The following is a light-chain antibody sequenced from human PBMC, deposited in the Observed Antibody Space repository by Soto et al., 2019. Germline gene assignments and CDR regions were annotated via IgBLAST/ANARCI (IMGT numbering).Light chain of an antibody. CDR2: GAS. CDR1: QSVSSN. Sequence: PGERVTLSCRASQSVSSNLAWYQQKPGQAPRLLIYGASTRVTGIPARFSGSGSGTDFTLTISRLEPEDFAVYYCQQYGSSPWTFGQGTKVDVK. CDR3: QQYGSSPWT. J-gene: IGKJ1*01. V-gene: IGKV3-20*01.